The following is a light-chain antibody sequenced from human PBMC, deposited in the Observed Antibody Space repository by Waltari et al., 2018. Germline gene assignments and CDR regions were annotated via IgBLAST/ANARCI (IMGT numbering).Light chain of an antibody. V-gene: IGKV3-20*01. CDR3: QKYERLPAT. CDR2: ETS. Sequence: EIMLTQSPATLSLSPGERATLSCRARQSISKYLAWYQQKPGQAPRLLIYETSRRATGIPDRFSGSGSGTDFSLTISRLEPEDFAVYYCQKYERLPATFGQGTKVEFK. J-gene: IGKJ1*01. CDR1: QSISKY.